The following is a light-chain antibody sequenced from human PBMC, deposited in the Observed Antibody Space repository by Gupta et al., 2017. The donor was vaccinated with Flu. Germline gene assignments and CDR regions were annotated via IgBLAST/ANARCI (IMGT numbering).Light chain of an antibody. CDR2: DTT. J-gene: IGLJ1*01. V-gene: IGLV7-46*01. Sequence: QAVVTQEPSLTVSPGGTVTLTCESSTGGVTSGHWLYWFQQKPGQAPRTLIYDTTNRHSWVPDRFFGSLLGDKAALTLSGAQPEDEADYYCLLSYSGVSVFGTGTKVTVL. CDR1: TGGVTSGHW. CDR3: LLSYSGVSV.